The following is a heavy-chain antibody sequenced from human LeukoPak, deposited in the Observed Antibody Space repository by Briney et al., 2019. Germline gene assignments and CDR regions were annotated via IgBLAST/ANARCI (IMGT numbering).Heavy chain of an antibody. D-gene: IGHD2-15*01. CDR3: ARPIVGDYYYMDV. Sequence: SETLSLTCAVSGYSISSGYYWGWIRRPPGKGLEWIGIIYHSGSTYYNPSLKSRVTISVDTSKNQFSLKLSSVTAADTAVYYCARPIVGDYYYMDVWGKGTTVTVSS. J-gene: IGHJ6*03. CDR2: IYHSGST. V-gene: IGHV4-38-2*01. CDR1: GYSISSGYY.